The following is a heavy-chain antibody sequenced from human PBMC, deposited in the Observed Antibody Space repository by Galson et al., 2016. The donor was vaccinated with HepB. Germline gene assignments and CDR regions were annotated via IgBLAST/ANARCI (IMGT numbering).Heavy chain of an antibody. CDR2: ISYDGSKK. Sequence: SLRLSCAASGFTFRSHAMHWVRQAPGKGLEWVAVISYDGSKKYYADSVKGRLTISRDNSKNALYLQMNSLRAEDTAVYYCARDLSYCGGDCYSEYLQHWGQGSLVTVSS. D-gene: IGHD2-21*02. J-gene: IGHJ1*01. CDR1: GFTFRSHA. V-gene: IGHV3-30-3*01. CDR3: ARDLSYCGGDCYSEYLQH.